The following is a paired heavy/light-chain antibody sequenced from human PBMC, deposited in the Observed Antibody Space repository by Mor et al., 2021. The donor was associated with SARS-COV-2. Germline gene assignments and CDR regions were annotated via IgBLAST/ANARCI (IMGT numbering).Light chain of an antibody. CDR2: GTS. J-gene: IGKJ2*01. CDR3: QQYNNWPPA. V-gene: IGKV3-15*01. CDR1: QSVNNN. Sequence: EIVMTQSPATLSVSPGERATLSCRASQSVNNNLAWYQQKPGQAPRLLIYGTSTRATGIPARFGVSGSGTEFTLTISSLQSEDFAVYYCQQYNNWPPAFGQGTKLEIK.
Heavy chain of an antibody. Sequence: EVQLVVSGGGLVQPGGSLRLSCAASGFTFSSYAMNWVRQAPGKGLEWVSSISASGGSTYYADSVKGRFTISRDNSKNTLYLQMNSLRAEDTAVYYCAKAHSAQAPTATTGRYFDYWGQGALVTVSS. CDR2: ISASGGST. CDR1: GFTFSSYA. D-gene: IGHD4-17*01. CDR3: AKAHSAQAPTATTGRYFDY. V-gene: IGHV3-23*04. J-gene: IGHJ4*02.